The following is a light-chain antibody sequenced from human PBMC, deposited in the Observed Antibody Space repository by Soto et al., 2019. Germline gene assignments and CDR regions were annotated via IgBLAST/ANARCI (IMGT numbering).Light chain of an antibody. J-gene: IGKJ3*01. V-gene: IGKV3-20*01. CDR3: QQYSGSPFT. CDR1: QSVYVN. Sequence: EIVLTQSPGTLSLSPGEGATLSCRASQSVYVNLAWYQQKPGQSPRLLIYGASTRATDIPDRFSGSVSDTDFALTISRLEPEDFAVYYCQQYSGSPFTFGPGTKVNIK. CDR2: GAS.